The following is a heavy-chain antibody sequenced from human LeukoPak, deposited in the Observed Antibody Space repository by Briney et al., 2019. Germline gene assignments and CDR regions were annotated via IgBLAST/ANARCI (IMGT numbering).Heavy chain of an antibody. CDR2: IYHSGST. V-gene: IGHV4-38-2*02. J-gene: IGHJ4*02. CDR1: GYSISSGYY. Sequence: LETLSLTCTVSGYSISSGYYWGWIRQPPGKGLEWIGSIYHSGSTYYNPSLKSRVTISVDTSKNQFSLKLSSVTAADTAVYYCARWDGYNSIPFDYWGQGTLVTVSS. D-gene: IGHD5-24*01. CDR3: ARWDGYNSIPFDY.